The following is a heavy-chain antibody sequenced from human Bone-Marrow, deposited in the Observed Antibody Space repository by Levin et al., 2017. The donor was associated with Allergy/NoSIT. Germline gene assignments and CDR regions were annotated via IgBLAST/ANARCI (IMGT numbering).Heavy chain of an antibody. V-gene: IGHV4-4*02. D-gene: IGHD5-12*01. CDR3: ASLPLGTLATIGLVY. J-gene: IGHJ4*02. Sequence: SETLSLTCVVSGDSISSSKWWSWVRQPPGKGLEWIGEIYHSGSTNYNPSLKSRVTISIDKSKNQFSLKLTSVTAADTAVYYCASLPLGTLATIGLVYWGQGTLVTVSS. CDR1: GDSISSSKW. CDR2: IYHSGST.